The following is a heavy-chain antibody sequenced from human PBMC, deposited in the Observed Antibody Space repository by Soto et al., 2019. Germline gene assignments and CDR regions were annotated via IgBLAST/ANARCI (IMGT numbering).Heavy chain of an antibody. CDR2: IYYSGST. D-gene: IGHD6-13*01. V-gene: IGHV4-59*01. J-gene: IGHJ1*01. CDR1: GDSISSYY. CDR3: VQQLTH. Sequence: QVQLQESGPGLVKPSETLSLTCTVSGDSISSYYWTWIRQPPGKGLGWIGYIYYSGSTNYNSSLKTRVTISVDTSKNQFSLKLSSVTAADTAVYYCVQQLTHWGQGTLVTVSS.